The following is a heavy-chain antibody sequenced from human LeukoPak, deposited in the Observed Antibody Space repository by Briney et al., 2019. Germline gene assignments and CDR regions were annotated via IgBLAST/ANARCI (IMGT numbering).Heavy chain of an antibody. CDR1: GFTFSSYW. V-gene: IGHV3-7*01. CDR2: IKQVGSEK. D-gene: IGHD5-18*01. J-gene: IGHJ6*03. CDR3: ARDSSIRYGYRGYYYYYYMDV. Sequence: GGSLRLSCAASGFTFSSYWMSWVRQAPGKGLEWVANIKQVGSEKYYVDSVKGRFTISRDNAKNSLYLQMNSLRAEDTAVYYCARDSSIRYGYRGYYYYYYMDVWGKGTTVTVSS.